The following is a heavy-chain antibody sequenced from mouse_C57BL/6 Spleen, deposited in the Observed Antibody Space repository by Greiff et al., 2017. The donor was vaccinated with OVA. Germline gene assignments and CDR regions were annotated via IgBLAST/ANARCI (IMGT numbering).Heavy chain of an antibody. V-gene: IGHV1-81*01. CDR2: IYPRSGNT. D-gene: IGHD2-3*01. CDR1: GYTFTSYG. CDR3: ARRWLLRTLFDY. J-gene: IGHJ2*01. Sequence: QVQLQQSGAELARPGASVKLSCKASGYTFTSYGISWVKQRTGQGLEWIGEIYPRSGNTYYNEKFKGKATLTADKSSSTAYMELRSLTSEDSAVYFCARRWLLRTLFDYWGKGTTLTVSS.